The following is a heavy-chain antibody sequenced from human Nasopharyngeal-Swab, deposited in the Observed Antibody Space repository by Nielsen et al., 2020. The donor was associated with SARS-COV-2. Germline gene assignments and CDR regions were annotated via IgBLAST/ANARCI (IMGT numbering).Heavy chain of an antibody. D-gene: IGHD6-19*01. CDR2: INTNTGNP. CDR3: AREGDASVPGTLFDY. V-gene: IGHV7-4-1*02. J-gene: IGHJ4*02. Sequence: ASVKVSCKASGYTFTNYALNWVRQAPGQGLEWMGWINTNTGNPTYAQGFTGRFVFSLDTSVSTAYLQISGLKSEDTAVHRCAREGDASVPGTLFDYWGQGTQVTVSS. CDR1: GYTFTNYA.